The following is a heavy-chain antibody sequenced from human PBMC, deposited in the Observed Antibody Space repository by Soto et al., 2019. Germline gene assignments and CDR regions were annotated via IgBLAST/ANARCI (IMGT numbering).Heavy chain of an antibody. CDR1: GYTFTSYD. V-gene: IGHV1-8*01. D-gene: IGHD2-15*01. J-gene: IGHJ6*01. CDR3: ARTYYTVVVVLTGGMDV. CDR2: MNPNSGNT. Sequence: ASVKVSCKASGYTFTSYDINWVRQATGQGLEWMGWMNPNSGNTGYAQKFQGRVTMTRNTSISTAYMELSSLRSEDTAVYYCARTYYTVVVVLTGGMDVWGQGTPVTVSS.